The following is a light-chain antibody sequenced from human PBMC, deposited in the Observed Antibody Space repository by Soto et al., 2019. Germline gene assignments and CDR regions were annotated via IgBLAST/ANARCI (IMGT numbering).Light chain of an antibody. Sequence: QSALTQPRSVSGSPGQSVTISCTGTSSDVGTYDFVSWYQQHPGKAPRLMIFDVSERPSGVPDRFSGSKSGNTASLTISGLQAEDEADYYCCSYAGNFIWVFGGGTKLTVL. J-gene: IGLJ3*02. CDR3: CSYAGNFIWV. CDR2: DVS. CDR1: SSDVGTYDF. V-gene: IGLV2-11*01.